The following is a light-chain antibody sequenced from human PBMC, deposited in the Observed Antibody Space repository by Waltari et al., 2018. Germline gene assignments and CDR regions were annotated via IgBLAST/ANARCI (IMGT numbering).Light chain of an antibody. CDR1: SSDVGGYNL. Sequence: QSALTQPASVSGSPGQSITISCPGTSSDVGGYNLVSWYQQRPGKAPKLMIYENTKRPSGVSYRFYGSKSGNTASLTISGLQAEDEADYYCCSYAGSSTYVFGTGTKVTAL. V-gene: IGLV2-23*01. J-gene: IGLJ1*01. CDR2: ENT. CDR3: CSYAGSSTYV.